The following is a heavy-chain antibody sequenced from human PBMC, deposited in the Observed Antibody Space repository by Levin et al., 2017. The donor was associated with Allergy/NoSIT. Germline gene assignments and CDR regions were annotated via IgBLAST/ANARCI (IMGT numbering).Heavy chain of an antibody. V-gene: IGHV3-53*01. CDR2: IYSGGST. CDR1: GFTVSNNY. D-gene: IGHD4-17*01. Sequence: GGSLRLSCAASGFTVSNNYMSWVRQAPGKGLEWVSVIYSGGSTYYADSVKGRFTISRDNSKNTLYLQMNSLRAEGTAVYYCVRGGSRVTSDYWGQGTLVTVSS. J-gene: IGHJ4*02. CDR3: VRGGSRVTSDY.